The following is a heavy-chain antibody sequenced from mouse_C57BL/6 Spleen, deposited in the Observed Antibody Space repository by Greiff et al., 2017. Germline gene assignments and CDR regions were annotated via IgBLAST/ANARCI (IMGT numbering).Heavy chain of an antibody. J-gene: IGHJ2*01. CDR3: ARSGGNYDYFDY. CDR1: GYTFTSYW. V-gene: IGHV1-52*01. D-gene: IGHD2-1*01. CDR2: IDPSDSET. Sequence: QVQLQQPGAELVRPGSSVKLSCKASGYTFTSYWMHWVKQRPIQGLEWIGNIDPSDSETHYNQKFKDKATLTVDKSSSTAYMQLSSRTSEDSAVYYCARSGGNYDYFDYWGQGTTLTVSS.